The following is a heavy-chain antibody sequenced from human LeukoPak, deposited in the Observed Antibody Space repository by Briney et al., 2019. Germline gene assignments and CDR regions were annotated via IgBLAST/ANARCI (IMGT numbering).Heavy chain of an antibody. J-gene: IGHJ4*02. D-gene: IGHD6-6*01. Sequence: ASVKVSCKASGYTIPSHFMHGVRQATGQWLEWMGIINPTGGSTTYAQKFQGRVTMTRDTSTSTVYMELSSLRSDDTAVYYCARTAARRFDYWGQGTLVTVSS. CDR1: GYTIPSHF. V-gene: IGHV1-46*01. CDR2: INPTGGST. CDR3: ARTAARRFDY.